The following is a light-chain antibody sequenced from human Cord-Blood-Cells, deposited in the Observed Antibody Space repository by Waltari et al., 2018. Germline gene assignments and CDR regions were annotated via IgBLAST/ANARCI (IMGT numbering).Light chain of an antibody. CDR1: QSISSW. V-gene: IGKV1-5*03. J-gene: IGKJ1*01. CDR2: KAA. Sequence: DIQMTQSSSTPSASVGDRVTITGRASQSISSWLAWYQQKPGKAPKLLIYKAASLESGVPSRFSGSGSGTEFTLTISSLQHDDFAAYYCQQYNSYSPWTFGQGTKVEIK. CDR3: QQYNSYSPWT.